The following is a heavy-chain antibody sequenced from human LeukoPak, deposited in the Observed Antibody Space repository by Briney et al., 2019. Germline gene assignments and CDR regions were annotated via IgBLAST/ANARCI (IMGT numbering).Heavy chain of an antibody. V-gene: IGHV4-34*01. Sequence: SETLSLTCAVYGGSFSGYYWRWIRQPPGKGLEWIGEINHSGSTNYNPSLKSRVTTSVDTSKTQFALKLSSVAAADTAVYYCARGSPKLRYFAHWGQGTLVTVSS. CDR2: INHSGST. J-gene: IGHJ4*02. CDR3: ARGSPKLRYFAH. CDR1: GGSFSGYY. D-gene: IGHD3-9*01.